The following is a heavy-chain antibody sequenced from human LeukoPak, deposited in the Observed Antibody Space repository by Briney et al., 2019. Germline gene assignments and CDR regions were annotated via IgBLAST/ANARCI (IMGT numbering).Heavy chain of an antibody. J-gene: IGHJ4*02. Sequence: PGGSLRLSCAASGFTFNNYGMSWVRQAPGKGLEWVSHISGSGNIKYYADSVKGRFTISRDNSKNTLYLQMNSLRAEDTAVYYCAKDSRYTYDYDYWGQGTLVTVSS. CDR2: ISGSGNIK. V-gene: IGHV3-23*01. D-gene: IGHD5-12*01. CDR1: GFTFNNYG. CDR3: AKDSRYTYDYDY.